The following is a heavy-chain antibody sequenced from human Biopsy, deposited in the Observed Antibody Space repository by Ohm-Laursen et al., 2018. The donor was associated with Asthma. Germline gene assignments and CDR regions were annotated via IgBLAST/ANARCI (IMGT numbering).Heavy chain of an antibody. V-gene: IGHV4-39*01. CDR3: ARHWSGNGWADVHNWFDP. CDR2: VYYSGDS. J-gene: IGHJ5*02. CDR1: GASMTTSNF. D-gene: IGHD6-19*01. Sequence: GTLSLTCTVSGASMTTSNFWAWIRQPPGRGLEWLGSVYYSGDSFYSTSLMSRLTMSVDTSRSHFSLRLTSVTAADTGVYYCARHWSGNGWADVHNWFDPWGPGTVVTVSS.